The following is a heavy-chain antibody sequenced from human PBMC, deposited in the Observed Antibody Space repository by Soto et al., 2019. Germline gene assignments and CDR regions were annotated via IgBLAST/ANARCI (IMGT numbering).Heavy chain of an antibody. Sequence: SVKVSCKSSGYTFTCYYMHWVRQAPGQGLEWMGWINPNSGGTNYAQKFQGRVTMTRDTSISTAYMELSRLRSDDTAVYYCARGGSGSYSNFDYWGQGTLVTVSS. D-gene: IGHD1-26*01. J-gene: IGHJ4*02. CDR2: INPNSGGT. V-gene: IGHV1-2*02. CDR1: GYTFTCYY. CDR3: ARGGSGSYSNFDY.